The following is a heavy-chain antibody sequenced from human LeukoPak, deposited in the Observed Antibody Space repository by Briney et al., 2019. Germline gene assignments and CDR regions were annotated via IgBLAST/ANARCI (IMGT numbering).Heavy chain of an antibody. Sequence: PSETLSLTCTVSGGSISSGGYYWSWIRQPPGKGLEWIGYIYYSGSTNYNPSLKSRVIISVDTSNNQFSLKLSSVTAADTAVYYCARRDWANAFDIWGQGTMVTVSS. V-gene: IGHV4-61*08. CDR3: ARRDWANAFDI. J-gene: IGHJ3*02. D-gene: IGHD2-21*02. CDR1: GGSISSGGYY. CDR2: IYYSGST.